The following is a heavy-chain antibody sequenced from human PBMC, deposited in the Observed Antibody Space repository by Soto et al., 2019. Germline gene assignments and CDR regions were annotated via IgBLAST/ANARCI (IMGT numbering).Heavy chain of an antibody. V-gene: IGHV1-18*01. CDR2: IYVSNGYT. Sequence: XVKGSCKTSNYSFDIDGIARVRQAPGQGLEWMGWIYVSNGYTNYAQKFEDRVTLTTDTSTRTVYMELRSLRSYDTAVYYCANREHPLMDVWGQGTTVTVS. CDR1: NYSFDIDG. J-gene: IGHJ6*02. CDR3: ANREHPLMDV.